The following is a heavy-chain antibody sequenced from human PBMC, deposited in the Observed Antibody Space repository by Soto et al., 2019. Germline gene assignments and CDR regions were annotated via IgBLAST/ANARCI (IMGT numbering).Heavy chain of an antibody. Sequence: GASVKVFCKASGYTFTGYYVLWVRQAPGQGPECMGWINPYTGGTNYAQKFQGRVTMTRDTSISTAYMELSKLISDDTAVYYCATQFHHCGGDCYRGPYFGMDVWGQGTTVTVSS. D-gene: IGHD2-21*02. CDR2: INPYTGGT. CDR3: ATQFHHCGGDCYRGPYFGMDV. J-gene: IGHJ6*02. CDR1: GYTFTGYY. V-gene: IGHV1-2*02.